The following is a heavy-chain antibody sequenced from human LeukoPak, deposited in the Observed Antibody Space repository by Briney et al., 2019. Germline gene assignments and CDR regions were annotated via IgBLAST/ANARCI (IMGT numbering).Heavy chain of an antibody. J-gene: IGHJ5*02. Sequence: SETLSLTCTVSGGSLTNYYWSWIRQPPGKGLEWIGYIYYSGSTNYNPSLKSRVTISVDTSKNQFSLKLSSVTAADTAVYYFARVSYWFDPWGQGTLVTVSS. CDR2: IYYSGST. CDR3: ARVSYWFDP. V-gene: IGHV4-59*01. CDR1: GGSLTNYY. D-gene: IGHD3-10*01.